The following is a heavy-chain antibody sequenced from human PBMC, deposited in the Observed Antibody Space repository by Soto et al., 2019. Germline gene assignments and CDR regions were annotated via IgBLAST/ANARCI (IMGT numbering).Heavy chain of an antibody. CDR1: GYTFTSYA. D-gene: IGHD2-21*02. CDR2: INAGNGNT. V-gene: IGHV1-3*01. Sequence: ASVKVSCKASGYTFTSYAMHWVRQAPGQRLEWMGWINAGNGNTKYSQKFQGRVTITRDTSASTAYMELSSLRSEDKAVYYCARVLKYCGGDCYFRYWGQGTLVTVSS. J-gene: IGHJ4*02. CDR3: ARVLKYCGGDCYFRY.